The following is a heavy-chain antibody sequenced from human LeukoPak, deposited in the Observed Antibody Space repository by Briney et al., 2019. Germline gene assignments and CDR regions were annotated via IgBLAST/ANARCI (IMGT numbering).Heavy chain of an antibody. CDR1: GGSISSSSYY. D-gene: IGHD6-19*01. CDR2: IYYSGST. Sequence: PSETLSLTCTVSGGSISSSSYYWGWIRQPPGKGLEWIGSIYYSGSTYYNPSLKSRVTISVDTSKNQFSLKLSSVTAADTAVYYCARESYSSGPGYWGQGTLVTVSS. CDR3: ARESYSSGPGY. V-gene: IGHV4-39*07. J-gene: IGHJ4*02.